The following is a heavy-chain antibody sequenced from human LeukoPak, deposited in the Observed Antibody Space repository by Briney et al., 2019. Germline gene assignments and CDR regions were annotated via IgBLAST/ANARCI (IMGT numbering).Heavy chain of an antibody. J-gene: IGHJ4*02. V-gene: IGHV3-23*01. D-gene: IGHD1-26*01. CDR3: AKKWGQGKSDNGNYFDD. CDR2: IINSGGST. CDR1: GFSFSSNA. Sequence: QPGGSLRLSCAASGFSFSSNAMSWVRQAPGKGLEWVSAIINSGGSTYYADSVKGRFTISRDNSKNTLYLQMNSLRGDDSAVYYCAKKWGQGKSDNGNYFDDWGQGTLVTVSP.